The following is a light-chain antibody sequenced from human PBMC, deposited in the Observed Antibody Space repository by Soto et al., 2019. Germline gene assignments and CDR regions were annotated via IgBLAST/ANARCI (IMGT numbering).Light chain of an antibody. V-gene: IGLV2-14*02. J-gene: IGLJ3*02. Sequence: QSVLTQPASVSGSPGQSITISCTGGSSDVGSYNRVSWYRQHPGKAPQLIIYEVSNRPSGVSNRFSGSKSGNTASLNISGLQAEDEADYFCSSLTRSDTWVIGGGTKLTVL. CDR3: SSLTRSDTWV. CDR2: EVS. CDR1: SSDVGSYNR.